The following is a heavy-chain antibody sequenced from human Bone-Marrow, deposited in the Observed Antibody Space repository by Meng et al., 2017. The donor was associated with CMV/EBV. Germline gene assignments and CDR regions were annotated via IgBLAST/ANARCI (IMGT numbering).Heavy chain of an antibody. J-gene: IGHJ4*02. CDR2: IRYDGSNK. V-gene: IGHV3-30*02. Sequence: SCAASGFTFSSYGMHWVRQAPGKGLEWVAFIRYDGSNKYYADSVKGRFTISRDNSKNTLYLQMNSLRAEDTAVYYCAKPAQKYCISTSCYSLDLLRELAIASIVYWGQGTLVTVSS. CDR3: AKPAQKYCISTSCYSLDLLRELAIASIVY. D-gene: IGHD2-2*01. CDR1: GFTFSSYG.